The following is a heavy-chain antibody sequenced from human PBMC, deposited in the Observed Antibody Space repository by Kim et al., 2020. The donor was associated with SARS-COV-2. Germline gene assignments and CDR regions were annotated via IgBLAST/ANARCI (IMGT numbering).Heavy chain of an antibody. Sequence: GRSLRLSCAASGFSVNNYGMHWVRQAPGKGLEWVTVMSFDGGTIFYADSVKGRFTISRDNSKNTLYLQMNSLKTDDTAVYYCARGRGYTYGFYEWGKGTQVTVSS. CDR1: GFSVNNYG. CDR3: ARGRGYTYGFYE. J-gene: IGHJ4*02. V-gene: IGHV3-30-3*01. D-gene: IGHD5-18*01. CDR2: MSFDGGTI.